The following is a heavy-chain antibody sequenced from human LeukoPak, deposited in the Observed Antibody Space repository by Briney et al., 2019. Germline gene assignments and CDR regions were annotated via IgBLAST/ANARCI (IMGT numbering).Heavy chain of an antibody. J-gene: IGHJ4*02. CDR1: GFTFSNYN. D-gene: IGHD6-13*01. CDR3: ASRAPLIAVADTGLDY. CDR2: ISSSSSNI. Sequence: GGSLRLSCAASGFTFSNYNMNWVRQAPGKGLEWVSYISSSSSNIYYADSVKGRFTISRDNAKNSLYLQMNSLRAEDTAVYYCASRAPLIAVADTGLDYWGQGTLVTVSS. V-gene: IGHV3-48*01.